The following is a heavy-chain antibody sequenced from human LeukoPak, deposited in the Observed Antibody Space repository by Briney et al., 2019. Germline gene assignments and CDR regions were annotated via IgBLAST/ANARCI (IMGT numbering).Heavy chain of an antibody. CDR1: GGSISSGGYS. V-gene: IGHV4-30-4*07. D-gene: IGHD1-26*01. Sequence: SETLSLTCAVSGGSISSGGYSWSWIRQPPGKGLGWIGYIYYSGSTYYNPSLKSRVTISVDTSKNQFSLKLSSVTAADTAVYYCAFSSYYLQGNYYYMDVWGKGTTVTVSS. J-gene: IGHJ6*03. CDR3: AFSSYYLQGNYYYMDV. CDR2: IYYSGST.